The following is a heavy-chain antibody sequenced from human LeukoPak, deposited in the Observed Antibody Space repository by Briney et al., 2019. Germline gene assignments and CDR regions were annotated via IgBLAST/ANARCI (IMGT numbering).Heavy chain of an antibody. Sequence: GGSLRLSCAASGFTFSTYNMNWVRQAPGKGLEWVSSISGSSSYIYYADSVKGRLTISRDNARNSLYLQMNSLRAEDTAVYYCARDLLGWELHYFDYWGQGTLVTVSS. CDR2: ISGSSSYI. D-gene: IGHD1-26*01. CDR1: GFTFSTYN. J-gene: IGHJ4*02. CDR3: ARDLLGWELHYFDY. V-gene: IGHV3-21*01.